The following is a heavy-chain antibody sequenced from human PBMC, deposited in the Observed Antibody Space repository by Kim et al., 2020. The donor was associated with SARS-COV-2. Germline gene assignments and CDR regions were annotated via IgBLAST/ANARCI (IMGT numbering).Heavy chain of an antibody. J-gene: IGHJ4*02. Sequence: GGSLRLSCAASGFTFGDYAMHWVRQAPGKGLEWVSGISWNSGSIGYAETVKGRFTISRDNAKNSLYLQMNSLRAEDTALYYCAKDIFSMVRGVINYWGQGTLVTVSS. CDR2: ISWNSGSI. V-gene: IGHV3-9*01. CDR1: GFTFGDYA. D-gene: IGHD3-10*01. CDR3: AKDIFSMVRGVINY.